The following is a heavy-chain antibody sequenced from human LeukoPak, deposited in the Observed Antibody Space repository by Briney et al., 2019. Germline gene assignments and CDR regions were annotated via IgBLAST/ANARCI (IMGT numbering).Heavy chain of an antibody. J-gene: IGHJ4*02. CDR3: ARDVNYDGIDY. CDR1: GYTFTSYA. V-gene: IGHV1-3*01. Sequence: ASVTVSCKASGYTFTSYAMRWVRQAPGQRLEWMGWINAGNGNTKYSQKFQGRVTITRDTSASTAYMELSSLRSEDTAVYYCARDVNYDGIDYWGQGTLVTVSS. CDR2: INAGNGNT. D-gene: IGHD1-7*01.